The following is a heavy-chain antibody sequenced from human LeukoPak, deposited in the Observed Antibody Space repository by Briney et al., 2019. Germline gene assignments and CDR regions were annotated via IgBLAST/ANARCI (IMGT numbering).Heavy chain of an antibody. CDR1: GYSFTSNW. Sequence: GESLKISCKGSGYSFTSNWISWVRQMPGKGLEWMGVIYPSDSGRYSPSFQGQVTISADKSISTAYLQWRSLKVSDSAMYYCARLTAVVTFDYWGQGTLVSVSS. CDR3: ARLTAVVTFDY. D-gene: IGHD4-23*01. CDR2: IYPSDSG. J-gene: IGHJ4*02. V-gene: IGHV5-51*01.